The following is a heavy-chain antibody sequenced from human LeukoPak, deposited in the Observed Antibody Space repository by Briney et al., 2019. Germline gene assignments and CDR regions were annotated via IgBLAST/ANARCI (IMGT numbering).Heavy chain of an antibody. J-gene: IGHJ4*02. CDR2: IYYSGST. D-gene: IGHD3-10*01. CDR3: ARLRLWFGELAAAFDY. CDR1: GGSVSSGSYY. V-gene: IGHV4-61*01. Sequence: SETLSLTCTVSGGSVSSGSYYWSWIRQPPGKGLERIGYIYYSGSTNYNPSLKSRVTISVDTSKNQFSLKLSSVTAADTAVYYCARLRLWFGELAAAFDYWGQGTLVTVSS.